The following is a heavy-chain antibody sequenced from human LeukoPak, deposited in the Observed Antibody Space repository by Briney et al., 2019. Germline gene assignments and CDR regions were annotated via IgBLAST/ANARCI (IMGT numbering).Heavy chain of an antibody. J-gene: IGHJ6*03. Sequence: SVKISCKASGYSFTSNYMHWVRQAPGQGLEWMGGIIPIFGTANYAQKFQGRVTITADESTSTAYMELSSLRSEDTAVYYCAREALPHCSGGSCYSPAYYYYYMDVWGKGTTVTISS. D-gene: IGHD2-15*01. CDR3: AREALPHCSGGSCYSPAYYYYYMDV. V-gene: IGHV1-69*13. CDR1: GYSFTSNY. CDR2: IIPIFGTA.